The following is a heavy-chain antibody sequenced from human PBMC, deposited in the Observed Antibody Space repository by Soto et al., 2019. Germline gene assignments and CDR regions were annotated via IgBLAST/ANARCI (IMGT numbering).Heavy chain of an antibody. CDR1: GYTFTSYG. V-gene: IGHV1-18*01. J-gene: IGHJ6*02. CDR3: ARDWQDIVVVVAATSHYYYGMDV. D-gene: IGHD2-15*01. CDR2: ISAYNGNT. Sequence: QVQLVQSGAEVKKPGASVKVSCKASGYTFTSYGISWVRQAPGQGLEWMGWISAYNGNTNYAQKLQGRVTMTTDTSTSTAYMELRSLRSDDTAVYYCARDWQDIVVVVAATSHYYYGMDVWDQGTTVTVSS.